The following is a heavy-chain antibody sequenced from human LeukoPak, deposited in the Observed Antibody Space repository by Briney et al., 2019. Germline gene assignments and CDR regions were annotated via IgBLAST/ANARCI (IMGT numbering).Heavy chain of an antibody. V-gene: IGHV4-31*03. D-gene: IGHD6-19*01. J-gene: IGHJ4*02. CDR1: GGSISSGGYY. CDR2: IYYSGST. Sequence: PSETLSLTGTVSGGSISSGGYYWSWIRQHPGKGLEWIGYIYYSGSTYYNPSLKSRVTISVDTSKNQFSLKLSSVTAADTAVYYCAADPVAGGGWYWGQGTLVTVSS. CDR3: AADPVAGGGWY.